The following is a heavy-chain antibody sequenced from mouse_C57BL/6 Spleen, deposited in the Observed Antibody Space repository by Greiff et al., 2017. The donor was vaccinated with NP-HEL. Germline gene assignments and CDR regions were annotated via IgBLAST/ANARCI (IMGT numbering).Heavy chain of an antibody. CDR1: GYTFTSYG. CDR2: IYPRSGNT. CDR3: AREEVDYGNYDFDD. D-gene: IGHD2-1*01. V-gene: IGHV1-81*01. Sequence: VQLQQSGAELARPGASVKLSCKASGYTFTSYGISWVKQRTGQGLEWIGEIYPRSGNTYYNEKFKGKATLTADKSSSTAYMELRSLTAEDSAVYVCAREEVDYGNYDFDDWGQGTTLTVSS. J-gene: IGHJ2*01.